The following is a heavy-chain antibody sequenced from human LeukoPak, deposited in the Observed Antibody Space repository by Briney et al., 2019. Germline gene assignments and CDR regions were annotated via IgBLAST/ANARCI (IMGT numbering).Heavy chain of an antibody. Sequence: SETLSLTCTVSGGSISRYYWSWIRQPPGKGLEWIGYIYYSGSTNYNPSLKSRVTISVDTSKNQFSLKLSSVTAADTAVYYCARGDSSSWTFVDYWGQGTLVTVSS. CDR3: ARGDSSSWTFVDY. CDR1: GGSISRYY. J-gene: IGHJ4*02. V-gene: IGHV4-59*01. D-gene: IGHD6-6*01. CDR2: IYYSGST.